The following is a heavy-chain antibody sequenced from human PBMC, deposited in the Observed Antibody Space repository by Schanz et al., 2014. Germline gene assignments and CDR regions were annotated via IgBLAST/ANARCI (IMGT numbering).Heavy chain of an antibody. CDR1: GFTFSNYA. D-gene: IGHD3-9*01. J-gene: IGHJ4*02. V-gene: IGHV3-30*14. CDR2: ISYDGSNK. CDR3: ARTTNPFNFDSWPYLDY. Sequence: VQLVESGGGLVQPGGSLRLSCAASGFTFSNYAMHWVRQAPGKGLEWVAVISYDGSNKYYADSVKGRFTISRDNSKNTLYLQMNSLRAEDTAVYYCARTTNPFNFDSWPYLDYWGQGTLVTVSS.